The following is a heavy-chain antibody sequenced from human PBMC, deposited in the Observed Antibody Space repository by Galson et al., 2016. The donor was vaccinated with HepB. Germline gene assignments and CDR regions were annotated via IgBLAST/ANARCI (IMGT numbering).Heavy chain of an antibody. D-gene: IGHD3-10*01. Sequence: SLRLSCAASGFTFNAHWMNWVRQAPGKGLEWVANIRGDGIVSYYAESVRGRFTISRDNAQNSLYLQMNGLRVDETAVYYCSREMTGSYFDWGQGTLVTVSS. V-gene: IGHV3-7*01. CDR1: GFTFNAHW. CDR2: IRGDGIVS. CDR3: SREMTGSYFD. J-gene: IGHJ4*02.